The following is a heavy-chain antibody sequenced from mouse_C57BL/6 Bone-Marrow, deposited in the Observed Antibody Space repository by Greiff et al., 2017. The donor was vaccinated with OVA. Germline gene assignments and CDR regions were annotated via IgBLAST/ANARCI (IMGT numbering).Heavy chain of an antibody. V-gene: IGHV1-81*01. J-gene: IGHJ1*03. D-gene: IGHD1-1*01. Sequence: VQRVESGAELARPGASVKLSCKASGYTFTSYGISWVKQRTGQGLEWIGEIYPRSGNTYYNEKFKGKATLTADKSSSTAYMELRSLTSEDSAVYLCARTTTRGYFDVWGTGTTVTVSS. CDR3: ARTTTRGYFDV. CDR1: GYTFTSYG. CDR2: IYPRSGNT.